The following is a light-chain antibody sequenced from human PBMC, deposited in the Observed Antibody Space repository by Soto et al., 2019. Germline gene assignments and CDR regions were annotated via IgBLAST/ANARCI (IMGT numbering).Light chain of an antibody. V-gene: IGKV3-20*01. CDR2: AVS. CDR1: QSFSSSF. CDR3: QQYGTAPYT. Sequence: EIVLTQSPGTLSLSPGERATLSCRTSQSFSSSFLAWYQHKPGQPPRLLIFAVSKRPSGIPDKFSGSGSGTDFTLTISRLEPEDVAVYYCQQYGTAPYTFGHGTKLEIK. J-gene: IGKJ2*01.